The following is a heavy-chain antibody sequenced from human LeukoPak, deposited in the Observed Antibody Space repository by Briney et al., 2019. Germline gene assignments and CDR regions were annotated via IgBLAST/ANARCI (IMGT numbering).Heavy chain of an antibody. CDR2: IFYSGST. J-gene: IGHJ3*02. Sequence: SETLSLTCTVSSGSISTSNYYWGWVRQPPGKALEWIGNIFYSGSTYYSPSLKSRVTISVDTSKNQFSLKLSSVTAADAAVYYCARGPQSPGPYYYDSSGYSRFGAFDIWGQGTMVTVSS. CDR1: SGSISTSNYY. D-gene: IGHD3-22*01. CDR3: ARGPQSPGPYYYDSSGYSRFGAFDI. V-gene: IGHV4-39*07.